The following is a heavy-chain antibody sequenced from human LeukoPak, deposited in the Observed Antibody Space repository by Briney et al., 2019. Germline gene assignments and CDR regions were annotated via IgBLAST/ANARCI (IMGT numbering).Heavy chain of an antibody. J-gene: IGHJ4*02. D-gene: IGHD5-18*01. CDR2: ISYDGSNK. CDR3: AKAQRYTANDY. Sequence: GRSLRLSCAASGFTFSSYAMHWVRQAPGKWLEWVAVISYDGSNKYYADSVKGRFTISRDNSKNTLYLQMNSLRAEDTAVYYCAKAQRYTANDYWGQGTLVTVSS. CDR1: GFTFSSYA. V-gene: IGHV3-30-3*01.